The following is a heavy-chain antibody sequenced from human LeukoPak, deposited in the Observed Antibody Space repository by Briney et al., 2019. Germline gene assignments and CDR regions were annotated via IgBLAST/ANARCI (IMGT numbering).Heavy chain of an antibody. CDR1: GFTVSSNY. CDR2: IYSGGST. Sequence: PGGSLRLSCAASGFTVSSNYMSWVRHAPGKGLELVSVIYSGGSTYYADSVKGRFTISRDNSKNTLYLQMNSLRAEDTAVYYCARGDLWFGELLVPFDYWGQGTLVTVSS. D-gene: IGHD3-10*01. J-gene: IGHJ4*02. V-gene: IGHV3-53*01. CDR3: ARGDLWFGELLVPFDY.